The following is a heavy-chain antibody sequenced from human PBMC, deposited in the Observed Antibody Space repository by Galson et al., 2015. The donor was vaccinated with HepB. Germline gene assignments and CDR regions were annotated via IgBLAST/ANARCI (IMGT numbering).Heavy chain of an antibody. CDR1: GVTFSSYA. J-gene: IGHJ4*02. CDR2: ISGSGGST. V-gene: IGHV3-23*01. Sequence: SLRLSCAASGVTFSSYAMSWVRQAPGKGLEWVPAISGSGGSTYYADSVKGRFTISRDNSKNTLYLQMNSLRAEDTAVYYCAKDPRVGAAAGTDYWGQGTLVTVSS. D-gene: IGHD6-13*01. CDR3: AKDPRVGAAAGTDY.